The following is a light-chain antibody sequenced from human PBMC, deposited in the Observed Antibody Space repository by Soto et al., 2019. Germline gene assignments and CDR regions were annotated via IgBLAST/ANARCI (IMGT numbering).Light chain of an antibody. Sequence: DIVLTQSPGTLSLSPGERATLSCRASQSVSNNYLAWYQQKPGQAPRLLIYGASSRATGIPDRFSGSGSGTEFTLTISSLQPDDFATYYCQQYNSYPSFGQGTKGDIK. CDR1: QSVSNNY. J-gene: IGKJ1*01. V-gene: IGKV3-20*01. CDR3: QQYNSYPS. CDR2: GAS.